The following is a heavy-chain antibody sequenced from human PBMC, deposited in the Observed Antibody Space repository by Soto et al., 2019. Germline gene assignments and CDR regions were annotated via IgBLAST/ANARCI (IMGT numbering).Heavy chain of an antibody. Sequence: SETLSLTCSVSGGSIGGYYWSWIRQPPGKGLEWIGYIYYSGSTNYNPSLKSRVTISVDTSKNQFSLKLSSVTAADTAVYYCARASLITIFGVVPPPDYYYGMDVWGQGTTVTVSS. CDR3: ARASLITIFGVVPPPDYYYGMDV. V-gene: IGHV4-59*01. CDR2: IYYSGST. CDR1: GGSIGGYY. J-gene: IGHJ6*02. D-gene: IGHD3-3*01.